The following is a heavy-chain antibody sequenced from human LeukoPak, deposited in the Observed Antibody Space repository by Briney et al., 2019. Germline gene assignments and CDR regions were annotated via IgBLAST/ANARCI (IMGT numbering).Heavy chain of an antibody. Sequence: GGSLRLSCAASGFTFSSYAMSWVRQAPGKGLEWVSAISGSGGSTYYADSVKGRFTISRDNSKNTLCLQMNSLRAEDTAVYYCAKEPGYCTNGVCYSHFQHWGQGTLVTVSS. J-gene: IGHJ1*01. V-gene: IGHV3-23*01. CDR2: ISGSGGST. CDR3: AKEPGYCTNGVCYSHFQH. D-gene: IGHD2-8*01. CDR1: GFTFSSYA.